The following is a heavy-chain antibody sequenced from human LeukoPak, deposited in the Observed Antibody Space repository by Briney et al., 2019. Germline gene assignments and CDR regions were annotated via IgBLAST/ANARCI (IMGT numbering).Heavy chain of an antibody. D-gene: IGHD5-24*01. CDR3: AAFRWLHSYFDY. Sequence: NPSETLSLTCTVSGGSISSSSYYWSWIRQPAGKGLEWSGRIYTSGSTNYNPSLKSRVTISVDTSKNQFSLKLSSVTAADTAVYYCAAFRWLHSYFDYWGQGTLVTVSS. V-gene: IGHV4-61*02. CDR1: GGSISSSSYY. J-gene: IGHJ4*02. CDR2: IYTSGST.